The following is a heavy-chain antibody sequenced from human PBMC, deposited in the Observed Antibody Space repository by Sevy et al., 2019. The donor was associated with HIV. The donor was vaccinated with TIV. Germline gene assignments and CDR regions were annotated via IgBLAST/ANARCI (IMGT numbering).Heavy chain of an antibody. J-gene: IGHJ4*02. D-gene: IGHD3-10*01. CDR2: ISYDGSNK. V-gene: IGHV3-30*04. CDR1: GFTFSSYA. Sequence: GGSLRLSCAASGFTFSSYAMHWVRQAPGKGLEWVAVISYDGSNKYYADSVKGRFTISRDNSKNTLYLQMNSLRAEDTAGYYCARDSGLIWRGVGNYFDYWGQGTLVTVSS. CDR3: ARDSGLIWRGVGNYFDY.